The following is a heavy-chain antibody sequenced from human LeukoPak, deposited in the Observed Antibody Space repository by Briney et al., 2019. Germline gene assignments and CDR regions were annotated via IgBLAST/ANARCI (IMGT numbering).Heavy chain of an antibody. Sequence: GGSLRLSCAASGFSFSYFWMSWVRQAPGKGLEWVANIKHDGNEKYYVDSVKGRFTISRDNTKKSLYLQMNNLRAEDTAVYYCARDAEVGTLFGVLSRYNWFDPWGQGTLVTVSS. CDR1: GFSFSYFW. J-gene: IGHJ5*02. CDR3: ARDAEVGTLFGVLSRYNWFDP. D-gene: IGHD3-3*01. V-gene: IGHV3-7*01. CDR2: IKHDGNEK.